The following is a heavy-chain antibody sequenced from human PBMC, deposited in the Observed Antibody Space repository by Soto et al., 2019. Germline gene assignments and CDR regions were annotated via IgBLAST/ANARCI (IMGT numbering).Heavy chain of an antibody. CDR1: GFNFRTYN. CDR2: ISGNTNYV. D-gene: IGHD3-16*01. Sequence: GGSLRLSCAASGFNFRTYNMNWVRQAPGKGLEWVSSISGNTNYVYYADSVKGRFTISRDNAKNSLDLQMNSVRAEDMALYYCASGGSIWGLDVWGQGTTVTVSS. CDR3: ASGGSIWGLDV. J-gene: IGHJ6*02. V-gene: IGHV3-21*01.